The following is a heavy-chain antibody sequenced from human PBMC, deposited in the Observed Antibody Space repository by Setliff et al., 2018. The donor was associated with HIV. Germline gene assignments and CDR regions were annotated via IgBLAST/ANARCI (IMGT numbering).Heavy chain of an antibody. V-gene: IGHV1-69*05. CDR3: ASPGIAVAGGAFDI. Sequence: SVKVSCKASGGTFSSYAISWVRQAPGQGLEWMGGIIPIFGTANYAQKFQGRVTITTDESTSTAYMELSSLRSEDTAVYYCASPGIAVAGGAFDIWGQGTMVTV. J-gene: IGHJ3*02. CDR1: GGTFSSYA. CDR2: IIPIFGTA. D-gene: IGHD6-19*01.